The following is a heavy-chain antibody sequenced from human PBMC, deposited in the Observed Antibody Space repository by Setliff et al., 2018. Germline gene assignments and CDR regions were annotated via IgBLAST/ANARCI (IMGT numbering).Heavy chain of an antibody. D-gene: IGHD2-15*01. CDR3: ARTCSGSGCYAGLES. Sequence: GSLRLSCAASGFTFSTYRMHWVRQAPGKGLEGVAVIWDDGGNKYHADSVKGRFTISRDNSKNTLYLQMNSLRPDDTAVYYCARTCSGSGCYAGLESWGQGTPGTGSS. CDR1: GFTFSTYR. CDR2: IWDDGGNK. V-gene: IGHV3-33*08. J-gene: IGHJ4*02.